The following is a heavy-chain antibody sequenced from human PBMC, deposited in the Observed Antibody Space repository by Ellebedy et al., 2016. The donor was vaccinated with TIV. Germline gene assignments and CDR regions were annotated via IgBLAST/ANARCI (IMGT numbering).Heavy chain of an antibody. CDR2: INPSGGST. D-gene: IGHD3-16*01. CDR3: ASPRTHGRGRVYYYGMDV. Sequence: AASVKVSCKASGYTFTSYYMHWVRQATGQGLEWMGIINPSGGSTSYAQKFQGRVTITRDTSTSTVYMELSSLRSEDTAVYYCASPRTHGRGRVYYYGMDVWGQGTTVTVSS. J-gene: IGHJ6*02. V-gene: IGHV1-46*01. CDR1: GYTFTSYY.